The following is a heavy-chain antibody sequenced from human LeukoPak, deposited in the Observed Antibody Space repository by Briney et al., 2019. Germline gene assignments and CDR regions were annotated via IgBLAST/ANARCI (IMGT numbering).Heavy chain of an antibody. CDR1: GFIFSNYG. V-gene: IGHV3-33*01. J-gene: IGHJ4*02. CDR3: ARISYDSLTGPFDY. CDR2: IWHDGSNK. Sequence: QPGGSLRLSCAASGFIFSNYGMHWVRQAPGKGLEWVAGIWHDGSNKFFGASVKGRSTISRDNSKNTVYLQINSLRAEDTAVYHCARISYDSLTGPFDYWGQGTLVTVSS. D-gene: IGHD3-9*01.